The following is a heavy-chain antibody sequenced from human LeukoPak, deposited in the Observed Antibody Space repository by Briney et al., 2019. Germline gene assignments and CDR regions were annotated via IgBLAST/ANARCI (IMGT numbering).Heavy chain of an antibody. J-gene: IGHJ4*02. V-gene: IGHV4-61*01. Sequence: PSETLSLTCTVSGGSVSSGSYYWSWIRQPPGKGLEWIGYIYYSGSTNYNPSLKSRVTISVDRSKNQFSLKLSSVTAADTAVYYCARDLRYWGQGTLVTVSS. CDR3: ARDLRY. CDR1: GGSVSSGSYY. CDR2: IYYSGST.